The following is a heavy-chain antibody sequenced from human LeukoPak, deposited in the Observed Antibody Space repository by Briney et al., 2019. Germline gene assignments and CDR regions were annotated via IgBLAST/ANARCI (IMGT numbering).Heavy chain of an antibody. Sequence: PSETLSLTCTVSGGSIGSGNYYWGWIRQPPGKGLEWIGSIYYSGYTYYNPSLKSRVTISVGSSKNQFSLKLSSVTAADTAVYYCARDCSGGTCYLGVVDYWGQGILVTVSS. J-gene: IGHJ4*02. D-gene: IGHD2-15*01. V-gene: IGHV4-39*07. CDR3: ARDCSGGTCYLGVVDY. CDR1: GGSIGSGNYY. CDR2: IYYSGYT.